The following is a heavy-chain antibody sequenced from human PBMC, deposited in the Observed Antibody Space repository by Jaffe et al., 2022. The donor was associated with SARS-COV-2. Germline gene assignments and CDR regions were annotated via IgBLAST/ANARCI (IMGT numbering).Heavy chain of an antibody. Sequence: QVQLVESGGGVVQPGRSLRLSCAASGFTFSSYAMHWVRQAPGKGLEWVAVISYDGSNKYYADSVKGRFTISRDNSKNTLYLQMNSLRAEDTAVYYCARDARRRQWLLTFDYWGQGTLVTVSS. CDR3: ARDARRRQWLLTFDY. J-gene: IGHJ4*02. V-gene: IGHV3-30*04. CDR1: GFTFSSYA. CDR2: ISYDGSNK. D-gene: IGHD6-19*01.